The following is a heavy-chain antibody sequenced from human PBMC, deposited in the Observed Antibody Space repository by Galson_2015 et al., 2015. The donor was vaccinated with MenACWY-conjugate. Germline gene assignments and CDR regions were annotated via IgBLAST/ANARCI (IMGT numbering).Heavy chain of an antibody. D-gene: IGHD2/OR15-2a*01. CDR1: GGSPSSSGYY. J-gene: IGHJ4*02. CDR3: AREFSY. CDR2: IYDSGTT. V-gene: IGHV4-61*08. Sequence: GTPFLTCTVSGGSPSSSGYYWTWVRQPPGKGLEWIGLIYDSGTTKYNPSLKGRVTISLDTSKNQVSLKLSSVTAADTAVYYCAREFSYWGQGTLVTVPS.